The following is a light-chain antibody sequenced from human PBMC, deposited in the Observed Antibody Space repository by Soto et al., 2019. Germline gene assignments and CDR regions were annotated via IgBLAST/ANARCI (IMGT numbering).Light chain of an antibody. Sequence: DIQMTQSPSSLSASVRDRVTXXXXASQSISSYLNWYQQKPGKAPKLLIYAASSLQSGVPSRFSGSGSGTDFTLTISSLQPEDFATYYCQQSYSTPPTFGQGTKVDIK. V-gene: IGKV1-39*01. CDR2: AAS. CDR1: QSISSY. CDR3: QQSYSTPPT. J-gene: IGKJ1*01.